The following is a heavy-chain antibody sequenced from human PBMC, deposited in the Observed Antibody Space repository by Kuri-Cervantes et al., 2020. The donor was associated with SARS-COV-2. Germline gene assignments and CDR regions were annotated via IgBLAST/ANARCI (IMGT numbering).Heavy chain of an antibody. Sequence: SETLSLTCTVSGDSISSGDYYWSWIRQPPGKGLEWIGFIYYSGTTSYNPSLKSRVTMSVDTSKNQSSLKLSSVTAADTAVYYCARDRISCYLYFLYYWGRGTLVTVSS. J-gene: IGHJ4*02. CDR2: IYYSGTT. V-gene: IGHV4-30-4*01. CDR1: GDSISSGDYY. D-gene: IGHD2-15*01. CDR3: ARDRISCYLYFLYY.